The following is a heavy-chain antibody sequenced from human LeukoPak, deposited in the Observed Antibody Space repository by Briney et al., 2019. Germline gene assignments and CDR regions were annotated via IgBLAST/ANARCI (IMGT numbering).Heavy chain of an antibody. D-gene: IGHD5-18*01. CDR3: AREVSSAAMDIPGFDY. CDR1: GYTFTGYY. V-gene: IGHV1-2*02. CDR2: INPNSGGT. J-gene: IGHJ4*02. Sequence: GASVKVSCKASGYTFTGYYMHWVRQAPGQGLEWMGWINPNSGGTNYAQKFQGRVTMTRDTSISTAYMELSRLRSDDTAVYYCAREVSSAAMDIPGFDYWGQGTLVTVSS.